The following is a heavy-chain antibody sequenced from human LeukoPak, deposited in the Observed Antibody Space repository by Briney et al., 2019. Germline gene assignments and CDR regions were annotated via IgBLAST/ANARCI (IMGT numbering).Heavy chain of an antibody. Sequence: PGGSLRLSRAASGFTFSSYAMSWVRQAPGKGLEWVSAISGSGGSTYYADSVKGRFTISRDNSKNTLYLQMNSLRAEDTAVYYCARDYDFWSGFFDYWGQGTLVTVSS. D-gene: IGHD3-3*01. J-gene: IGHJ4*02. CDR2: ISGSGGST. CDR1: GFTFSSYA. CDR3: ARDYDFWSGFFDY. V-gene: IGHV3-23*01.